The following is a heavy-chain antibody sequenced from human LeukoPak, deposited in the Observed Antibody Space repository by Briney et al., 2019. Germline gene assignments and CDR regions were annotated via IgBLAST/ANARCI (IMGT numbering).Heavy chain of an antibody. Sequence: PGGSLRLSCAASEFTFSSNWMSWVRQAPGKGLEWVADLNQDGSEKYYVDSVKGRFTISRDNSKNTLYLQMNSLRAEDTAVYYCARHQIPVDRGLVSGNYYYMDVWGKGTTVTVSS. CDR1: EFTFSSNW. D-gene: IGHD2-15*01. CDR2: LNQDGSEK. CDR3: ARHQIPVDRGLVSGNYYYMDV. J-gene: IGHJ6*03. V-gene: IGHV3-7*03.